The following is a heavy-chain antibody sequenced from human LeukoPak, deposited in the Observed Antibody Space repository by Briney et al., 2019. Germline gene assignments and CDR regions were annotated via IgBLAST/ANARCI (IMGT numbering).Heavy chain of an antibody. J-gene: IGHJ5*02. D-gene: IGHD3-22*01. CDR1: GGSISTYY. CDR2: IYYSGST. Sequence: PSQTLSLTCTVSGGSISTYYWAWIRQPPWKGLEWIGYIYYSGSTNYNPSLKSRVTISVDTSKNQFSLKLSSVTAADTAVYYCARNLYDSSGYYRRSFDPWGQGTLVTVSS. CDR3: ARNLYDSSGYYRRSFDP. V-gene: IGHV4-59*01.